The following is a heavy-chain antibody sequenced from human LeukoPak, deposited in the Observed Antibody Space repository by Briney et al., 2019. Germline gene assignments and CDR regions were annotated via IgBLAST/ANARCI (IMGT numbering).Heavy chain of an antibody. Sequence: GGSLRLSCAASGFTFSTYGMSWVRQAPGKGLEWVSGISGSGDTTYYADSVKGRFTISRDNSKNTLYLQMNSLRAEDTAVYYCRGTMGELYPNDAFDIWGQGTMVTVSS. D-gene: IGHD3-16*01. J-gene: IGHJ3*02. V-gene: IGHV3-23*01. CDR2: ISGSGDTT. CDR3: RGTMGELYPNDAFDI. CDR1: GFTFSTYG.